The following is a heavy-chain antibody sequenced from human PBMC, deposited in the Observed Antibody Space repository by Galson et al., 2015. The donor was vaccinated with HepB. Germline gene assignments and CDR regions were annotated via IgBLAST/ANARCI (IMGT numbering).Heavy chain of an antibody. CDR2: MSYDGRKR. Sequence: SLRLSCAASGFTFNSYGIHWVRQAPGKGLEWVAVMSYDGRKRRYADSVKGRFTISRDNSKNTQYLQMNSLRAEDTAVYYCAKDHEESLDYDYVWGSFDPWGQGTLVTVSS. CDR1: GFTFNSYG. CDR3: AKDHEESLDYDYVWGSFDP. V-gene: IGHV3-30*18. J-gene: IGHJ5*02. D-gene: IGHD3-16*01.